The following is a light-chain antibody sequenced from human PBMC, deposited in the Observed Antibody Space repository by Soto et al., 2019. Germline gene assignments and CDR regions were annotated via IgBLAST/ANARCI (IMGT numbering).Light chain of an antibody. J-gene: IGKJ1*01. V-gene: IGKV1-5*03. CDR2: KTS. CDR3: QYYNNYCWT. CDR1: QSISSW. Sequence: DIQLTQSPSTLSASVGDRVTITCRASQSISSWLAWYQQKPGKAPKFLIYKTSNLESGVPSRFSGSGSGTEFTLTISSLQPDDFATYYCQYYNNYCWTFGQGTKVKIK.